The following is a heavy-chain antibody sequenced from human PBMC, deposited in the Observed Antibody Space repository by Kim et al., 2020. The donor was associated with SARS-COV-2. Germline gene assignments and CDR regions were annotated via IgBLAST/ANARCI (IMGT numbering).Heavy chain of an antibody. CDR2: IIPIFGTA. CDR3: ARDQRIYYYYGMDV. V-gene: IGHV1-69*13. D-gene: IGHD2-15*01. CDR1: GGTFSSYA. Sequence: SVKVSCKASGGTFSSYAISWVRQAPGQGLEWMGGIIPIFGTANYAQKFQGRVTITADESTSTAYMELSSLRSEDTAVYYYARDQRIYYYYGMDVWGQWTTVTVSS. J-gene: IGHJ6*02.